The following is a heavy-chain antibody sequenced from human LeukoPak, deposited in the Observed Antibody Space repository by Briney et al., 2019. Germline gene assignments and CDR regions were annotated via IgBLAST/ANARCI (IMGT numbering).Heavy chain of an antibody. V-gene: IGHV1-18*01. CDR1: GYTFTSYG. D-gene: IGHD2-2*01. CDR3: ARDKGIVVVPAAMTDNWFDP. J-gene: IGHJ5*02. Sequence: ASVKVSCKASGYTFTSYGISWVRQAPGQGLEWMGWISAYNGNTNYAQKLQGRVTMTTDTSTSTAYMELWSLRSDDTAVYYCARDKGIVVVPAAMTDNWFDPWGQGTLVTVSS. CDR2: ISAYNGNT.